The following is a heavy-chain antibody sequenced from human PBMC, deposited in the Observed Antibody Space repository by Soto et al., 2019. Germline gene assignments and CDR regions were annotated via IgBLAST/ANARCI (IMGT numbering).Heavy chain of an antibody. CDR1: GFTFSSYA. Sequence: GGSLRLSCAASGFTFSSYAMSWVRQAPGKGLEWVSGISGSGGSTYYADSVKGRFTISRDNSKNTLYLQMNSLRAEDTAVYYCAKDGGRDIVLMVYATNDAFDIWGQGTMVTVSS. V-gene: IGHV3-23*01. CDR3: AKDGGRDIVLMVYATNDAFDI. J-gene: IGHJ3*02. CDR2: ISGSGGST. D-gene: IGHD2-8*01.